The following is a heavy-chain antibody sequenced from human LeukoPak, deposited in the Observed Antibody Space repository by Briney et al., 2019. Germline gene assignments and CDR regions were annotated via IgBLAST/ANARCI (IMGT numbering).Heavy chain of an antibody. D-gene: IGHD3-10*01. CDR2: IYYSGGT. CDR3: ARGQTMVRGVIITPSYYYMDV. J-gene: IGHJ6*03. V-gene: IGHV4-59*01. Sequence: SETLSLTCTVSGDSNSSYYWSWIRQPPGKGLEWIGYIYYSGGTNYNPSLKSRVTISVDTSKNQFSLKLSSVTAADTAVYYCARGQTMVRGVIITPSYYYMDVWGKGTTVTVSS. CDR1: GDSNSSYY.